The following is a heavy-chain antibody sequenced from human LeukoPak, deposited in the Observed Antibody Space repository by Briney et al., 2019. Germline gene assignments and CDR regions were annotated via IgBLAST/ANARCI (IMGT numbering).Heavy chain of an antibody. D-gene: IGHD6-13*01. CDR2: ISSSSSYI. CDR1: GFTFSSYS. J-gene: IGHJ5*02. CDR3: ARDVGIAAAGINWFDP. V-gene: IGHV3-21*01. Sequence: GGSLRLSCAASGFTFSSYSMNWVRQAPGKGLEWVSSISSSSSYIYYADSVKGRFTISRDNAKNSLYLRMNSLRAEDTAVYYCARDVGIAAAGINWFDPWGQGTLVTVSS.